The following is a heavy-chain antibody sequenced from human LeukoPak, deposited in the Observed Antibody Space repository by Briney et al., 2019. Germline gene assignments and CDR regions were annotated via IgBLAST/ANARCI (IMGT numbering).Heavy chain of an antibody. CDR2: INAYSGNT. Sequence: GASVKVSCKASGYRFKTYGISWMRQAPGQGLEWMGWINAYSGNTDYTENLQGRVTMATDTSTATAFMELRSLRSDDTAVYYCVFGECSSTSCYPRRDYWGQGTLVTVSS. V-gene: IGHV1-18*01. D-gene: IGHD2-2*01. CDR1: GYRFKTYG. CDR3: VFGECSSTSCYPRRDY. J-gene: IGHJ4*02.